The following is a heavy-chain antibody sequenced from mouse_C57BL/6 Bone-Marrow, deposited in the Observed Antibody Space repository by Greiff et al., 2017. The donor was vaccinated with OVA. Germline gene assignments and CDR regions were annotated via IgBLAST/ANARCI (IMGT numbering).Heavy chain of an antibody. Sequence: QVQLKQPGAELVRPGSSVKLSCKASGYTFTSYWMDWVKQRPGQGLEWIGNIYPSDSETHYNQKFKDKATLTVDKSSSTAYMQLSSLTSEDSAVYYCARSRLPFAYWGQGTLVTVSA. CDR1: GYTFTSYW. CDR3: ARSRLPFAY. CDR2: IYPSDSET. D-gene: IGHD2-2*01. J-gene: IGHJ3*01. V-gene: IGHV1-61*01.